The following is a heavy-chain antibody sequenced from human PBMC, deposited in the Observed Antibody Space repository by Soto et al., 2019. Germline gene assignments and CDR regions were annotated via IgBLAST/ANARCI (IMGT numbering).Heavy chain of an antibody. CDR2: IKQDGSEK. CDR1: GFTFTNYW. V-gene: IGHV3-7*01. J-gene: IGHJ4*02. D-gene: IGHD3-16*01. CDR3: ARHALREQLDY. Sequence: VGSLRLSCVASGFTFTNYWMTWVRQAPGKGLEWVANIKQDGSEKQFVDSVKGRFTISRDNAKNSLYLQMNSLRAEDTAVYYCARHALREQLDYWGQGALVTVSS.